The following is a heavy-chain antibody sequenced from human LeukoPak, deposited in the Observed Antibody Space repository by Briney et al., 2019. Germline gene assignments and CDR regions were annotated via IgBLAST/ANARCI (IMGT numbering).Heavy chain of an antibody. CDR2: IYHSGST. CDR1: GFTFSSYR. D-gene: IGHD1-26*01. J-gene: IGHJ4*02. V-gene: IGHV4-4*02. Sequence: GSLRLSCAASGFTFSSYRMNWVRQAPGKGLEWIGSIYHSGSTNYNPSLKSRITISVDTSKNQFSLKLTSVTAADTAVYYCARDGEWEPGYFDYWGQGTLVTVSS. CDR3: ARDGEWEPGYFDY.